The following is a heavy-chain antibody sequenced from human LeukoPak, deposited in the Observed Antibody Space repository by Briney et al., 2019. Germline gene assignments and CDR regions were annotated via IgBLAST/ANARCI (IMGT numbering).Heavy chain of an antibody. V-gene: IGHV3-23*01. D-gene: IGHD5-18*01. J-gene: IGHJ4*02. Sequence: GGSLRLSCEASGFTFGSHAMYWVRQAPGKGLEWVAGIFGSGGSPHYADPVKGRFTISRDNSRNTVYLQINSLRAEDTAVYYCGKTTVGYSSGQKPAWPVDYWGQGTLVTVSS. CDR1: GFTFGSHA. CDR2: IFGSGGSP. CDR3: GKTTVGYSSGQKPAWPVDY.